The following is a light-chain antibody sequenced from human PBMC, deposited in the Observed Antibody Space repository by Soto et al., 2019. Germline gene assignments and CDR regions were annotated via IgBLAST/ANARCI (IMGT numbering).Light chain of an antibody. V-gene: IGLV2-14*03. CDR3: TSYVTVSTLYV. Sequence: QSVLTQPASVSASPGQSITISCAGTSSDVGRFNYVSWYQQYPGKAPKLIIYDVVKRPSGISNRFSGSKSGNTASLTISGLQAEYEADYYCTSYVTVSTLYVFGTGTKVTVL. CDR2: DVV. CDR1: SSDVGRFNY. J-gene: IGLJ1*01.